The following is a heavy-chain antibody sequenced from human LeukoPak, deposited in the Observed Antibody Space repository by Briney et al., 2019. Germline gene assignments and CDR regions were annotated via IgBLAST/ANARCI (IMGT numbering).Heavy chain of an antibody. V-gene: IGHV1-18*01. CDR3: ARSLGTMVRGEGLLPFDP. J-gene: IGHJ5*02. CDR1: GYTFTSYG. D-gene: IGHD3-10*01. Sequence: ASEKVSCKASGYTFTSYGISWVRQAPGQGLEWMGWISAYNGNTNYAQKLQGRVTMTTDTSTSTAYMELRSLRSDDTAVYYCARSLGTMVRGEGLLPFDPWGQGTLVTVSS. CDR2: ISAYNGNT.